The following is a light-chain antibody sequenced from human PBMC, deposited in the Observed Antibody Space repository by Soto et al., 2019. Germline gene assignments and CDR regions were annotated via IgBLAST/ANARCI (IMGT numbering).Light chain of an antibody. J-gene: IGKJ4*01. CDR1: QSVSSN. CDR3: QQYDNLPLT. V-gene: IGKV3-15*01. CDR2: GAS. Sequence: EIVMTQSPATLPVSPGESASLSCRASQSVSSNLAWYQQKPGQAPRLLIYGASTRATGIPARFSGSGSGTEFTLTISSLQSEDFAVYYCQQYDNLPLTFGGGTKVDI.